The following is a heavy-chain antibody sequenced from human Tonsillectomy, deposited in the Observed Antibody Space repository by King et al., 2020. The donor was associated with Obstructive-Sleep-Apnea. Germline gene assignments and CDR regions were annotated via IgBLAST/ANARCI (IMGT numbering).Heavy chain of an antibody. CDR2: NYYSGRT. Sequence: QLQESGPGLVKPSQTLSLTCTVSGGSISSGGYYWSWIRQHPGKGLGWIGYNYYSGRTYYNPSLKSRITISVDTSKSQFSLKLSSVTAADTAVYYCARRVVVTFGDWFEPWGQGTLVTVSS. CDR1: GGSISSGGYY. CDR3: ARRVVVTFGDWFEP. D-gene: IGHD2-21*02. V-gene: IGHV4-31*03. J-gene: IGHJ5*02.